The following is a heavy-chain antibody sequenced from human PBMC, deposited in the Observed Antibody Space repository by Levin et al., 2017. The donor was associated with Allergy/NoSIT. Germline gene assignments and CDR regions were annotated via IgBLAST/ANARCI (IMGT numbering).Heavy chain of an antibody. CDR1: SGSISSSSYF. CDR3: ARALHLGELSLNYFDY. D-gene: IGHD3-16*02. Sequence: KSSETLSLTCTVSSGSISSSSYFWGWIRQPPGKGLEWIGSIYYSGGTYYNPSLKSRVTISVDTSKNQFSLKLRSVTAADTAVYYCARALHLGELSLNYFDYWGQGTLVTVSS. J-gene: IGHJ4*02. CDR2: IYYSGGT. V-gene: IGHV4-39*01.